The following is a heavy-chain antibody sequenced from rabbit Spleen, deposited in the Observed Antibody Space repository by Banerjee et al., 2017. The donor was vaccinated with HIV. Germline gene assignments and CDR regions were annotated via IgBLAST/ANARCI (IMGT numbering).Heavy chain of an antibody. CDR1: GFDFSSYY. J-gene: IGHJ4*01. CDR3: ARDLHSQSL. CDR2: VAGGSSSVI. Sequence: QEQLKESGGGLVQPGGSLKLSCKGSGFDFSSYYMCWVRQAPGKGLEWIACVAGGSSSVIWYATWAKGRFTISKTSSTTVTLQMTSLTAADTATYFCARDLHSQSLWGPGTLVTVS. D-gene: IGHD4-1*01. V-gene: IGHV1S45*01.